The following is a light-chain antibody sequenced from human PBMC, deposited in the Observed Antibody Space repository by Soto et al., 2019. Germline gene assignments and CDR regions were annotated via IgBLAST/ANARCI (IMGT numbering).Light chain of an antibody. CDR1: GRDVGAYNL. V-gene: IGLV2-23*02. CDR3: CSYAGTVAYV. J-gene: IGLJ1*01. CDR2: EVN. Sequence: HSVLNHPGSVYWSPLQSLTILFAGNGRDVGAYNLVSWYQQHPGKAPKLIICEVNTRPSGISNRFSGSKSGDTASLTISGLQAEDEADYFCCSYAGTVAYVFGTGTKVTVL.